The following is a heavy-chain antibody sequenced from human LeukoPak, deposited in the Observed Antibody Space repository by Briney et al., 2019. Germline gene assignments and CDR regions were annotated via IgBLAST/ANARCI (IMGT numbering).Heavy chain of an antibody. CDR1: GGSISSGSYY. V-gene: IGHV4-61*02. Sequence: SQTLSLTCTVSGGSISSGSYYWSWIRQPAGKGLEWIGRIYISGSTNYNPSLKSRVTISVDTSKNQSSLKLSSVTAADTAVYYCARQYIDILTGYHRGELYWYFDLWGRGTLVTVSS. CDR2: IYISGST. D-gene: IGHD3-9*01. CDR3: ARQYIDILTGYHRGELYWYFDL. J-gene: IGHJ2*01.